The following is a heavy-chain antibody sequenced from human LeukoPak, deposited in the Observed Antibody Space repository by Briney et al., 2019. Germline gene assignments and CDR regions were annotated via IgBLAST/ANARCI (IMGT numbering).Heavy chain of an antibody. V-gene: IGHV4-59*01. CDR3: ARDSVSGSQTWFHP. CDR1: GGSISSYY. CDR2: IYYSGST. Sequence: PSEALSLTCTVSGGSISSYYWSWIRQPPGKGLEWIGYIYYSGSTNYNPSLKSRVTISVDTSKNQFSLKLSSVTAADTAVYYCARDSVSGSQTWFHPWGQGTLVTVSS. D-gene: IGHD1-26*01. J-gene: IGHJ5*02.